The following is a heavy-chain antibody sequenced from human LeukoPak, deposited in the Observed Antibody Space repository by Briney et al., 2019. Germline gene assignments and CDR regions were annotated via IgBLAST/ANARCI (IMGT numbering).Heavy chain of an antibody. Sequence: SVTVSCKASGCTFSSYAISWVRQAPGQGLEWMGGIIPIFGTANYAQKFQGRVTITADESTSTAYMELSSLRSEDTAVYYCARAGRIAAAGTPAPYGMDVWGKGTTVTVSS. CDR3: ARAGRIAAAGTPAPYGMDV. CDR2: IIPIFGTA. J-gene: IGHJ6*04. V-gene: IGHV1-69*13. CDR1: GCTFSSYA. D-gene: IGHD6-13*01.